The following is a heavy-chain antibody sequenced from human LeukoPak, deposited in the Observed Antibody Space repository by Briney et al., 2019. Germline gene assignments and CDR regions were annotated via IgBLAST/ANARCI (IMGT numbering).Heavy chain of an antibody. D-gene: IGHD3-9*01. Sequence: GASVKVSCKASGYTFTSYGISWVRQAPGQGLEWMGWISAYNGNTNYAQKLQGRVTMTRDTSISTAYMELSRLRSDDTAVYYCARAPVFYDILTGYYTGWFDPWGQGTLVTVSS. CDR1: GYTFTSYG. V-gene: IGHV1-18*01. CDR2: ISAYNGNT. J-gene: IGHJ5*02. CDR3: ARAPVFYDILTGYYTGWFDP.